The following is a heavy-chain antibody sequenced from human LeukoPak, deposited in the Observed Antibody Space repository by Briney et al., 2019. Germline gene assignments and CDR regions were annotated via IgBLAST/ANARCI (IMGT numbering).Heavy chain of an antibody. J-gene: IGHJ4*02. V-gene: IGHV2-5*02. CDR1: GFSLRTNRAA. CDR3: VHAFLPNSYVCHS. Sequence: ESGPTLVNPTQTLTLTCTFSGFSLRTNRAAVGWIRQPPGKALEWLALIYWDDGKRYSPSLESRLTTTKDTSKNQVVLTMTNTDPVDTAAYYCVHAFLPNSYVCHSWGQGTLVTVSS. D-gene: IGHD3-16*01. CDR2: IYWDDGK.